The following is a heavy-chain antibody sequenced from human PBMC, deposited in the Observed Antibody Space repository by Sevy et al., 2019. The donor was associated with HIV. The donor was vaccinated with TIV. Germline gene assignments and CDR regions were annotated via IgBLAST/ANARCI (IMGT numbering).Heavy chain of an antibody. V-gene: IGHV3-15*01. CDR2: IKSRAHGGTI. CDR3: STDPIIVLLVTDGMDV. Sequence: GGSLRLSCAASGLTFTYAWMTWLRQAPGKGLEWLGSIKSRAHGGTIDDAASMKGRFRISRDDSKKTMYLQMNSLKNEDTGVYYSSTDPIIVLLVTDGMDVWGQWTSVTVSS. CDR1: GLTFTYAW. J-gene: IGHJ6*02. D-gene: IGHD2-8*02.